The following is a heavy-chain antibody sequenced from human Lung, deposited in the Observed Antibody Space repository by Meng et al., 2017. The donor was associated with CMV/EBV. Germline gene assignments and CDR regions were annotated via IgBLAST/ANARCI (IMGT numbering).Heavy chain of an antibody. CDR2: ISGSGLTT. CDR3: ARESAARGNWNYLFDY. V-gene: IGHV3-23*01. D-gene: IGHD1-7*01. J-gene: IGHJ4*02. Sequence: ESXKISXAASGFTFSTYPMSWFRQAPGQGLEWVSHISGSGLTTYYADSVKGRFTISRENSKNMVDLQMNSMRVEDTALYYCARESAARGNWNYLFDYWGQGXLVTVSS. CDR1: GFTFSTYP.